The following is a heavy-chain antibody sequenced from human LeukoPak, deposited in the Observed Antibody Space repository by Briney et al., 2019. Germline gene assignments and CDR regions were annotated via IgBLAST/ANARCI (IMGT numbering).Heavy chain of an antibody. J-gene: IGHJ4*02. CDR2: ISWNSGSI. V-gene: IGHV3-9*01. D-gene: IGHD6-19*01. CDR1: GFTFDDYA. CDR3: AKDRGYSSGWTIDY. Sequence: GGSLRLSCAASGFTFDDYAMHWVRQAPGKGLEWVSGISWNSGSIGYADSVKGRFTISRDNAKNSLYLQMNSLRAEDTALYYCAKDRGYSSGWTIDYWGQGTLVTVSP.